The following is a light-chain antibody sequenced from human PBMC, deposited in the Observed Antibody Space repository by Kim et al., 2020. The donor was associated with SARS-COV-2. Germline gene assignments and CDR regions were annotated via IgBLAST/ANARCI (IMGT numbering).Light chain of an antibody. CDR1: QYIDNW. Sequence: EIVLTQYPATLSLSPGERATLSCRASQYIDNWLAWYQQKPGQVPRLLIYDASNRATGIPARFSGSGSGTDFTLTISSLEPEDFAVYYCQHRRTWPLTFGQGTKLEIK. CDR2: DAS. CDR3: QHRRTWPLT. J-gene: IGKJ2*01. V-gene: IGKV3-11*01.